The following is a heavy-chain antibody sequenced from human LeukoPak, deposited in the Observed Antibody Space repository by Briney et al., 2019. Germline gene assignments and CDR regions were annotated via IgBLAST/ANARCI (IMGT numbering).Heavy chain of an antibody. V-gene: IGHV3-21*01. CDR1: GFTFSSYS. J-gene: IGHJ5*02. CDR2: ISSSSSYI. Sequence: SGGSLRLSCAASGFTFSSYSMNWVRQAPGKGLEWVSSISSSSSYIYYADSVKGRFTISRDNSKNTLYLQMNSLRAEDTAVYYCPKDRYCSSTSCYSNWFDPWGQGTPVTVSS. D-gene: IGHD2-2*01. CDR3: PKDRYCSSTSCYSNWFDP.